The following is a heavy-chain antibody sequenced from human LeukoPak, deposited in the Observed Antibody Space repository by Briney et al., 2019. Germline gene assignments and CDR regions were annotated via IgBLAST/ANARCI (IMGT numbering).Heavy chain of an antibody. CDR3: ARASPRGRPYYMDV. Sequence: PGGSLRLSCAASGFTFSSYTMNWVRQAPGKGLEWVSSISTSSSYIYYADSVKGRFTISRDNAKNSLYLQMNSLRAEDTAVYCCARASPRGRPYYMDVWGKGTTVTVSS. J-gene: IGHJ6*03. V-gene: IGHV3-21*01. CDR2: ISTSSSYI. D-gene: IGHD3-10*01. CDR1: GFTFSSYT.